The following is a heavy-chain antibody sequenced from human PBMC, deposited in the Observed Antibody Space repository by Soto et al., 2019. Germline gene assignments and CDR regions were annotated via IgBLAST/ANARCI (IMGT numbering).Heavy chain of an antibody. Sequence: ASVKVSCKASGYTFTSYSISWVRQAPGEGLEWMGWISAYNGNTNYAQKLQGRVTLTTDTSTSTAYMELRSLRSDDTAVYYCARDVRSLGYCSSTSCSGFDPWGLGTLVTVSS. CDR3: ARDVRSLGYCSSTSCSGFDP. D-gene: IGHD2-2*01. CDR1: GYTFTSYS. V-gene: IGHV1-18*04. CDR2: ISAYNGNT. J-gene: IGHJ5*02.